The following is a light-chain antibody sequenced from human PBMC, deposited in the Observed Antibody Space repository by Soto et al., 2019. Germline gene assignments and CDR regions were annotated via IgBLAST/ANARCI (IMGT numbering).Light chain of an antibody. V-gene: IGKV1-33*01. CDR2: DAS. Sequence: DIQMTQSPSSLSASVGDRVTITCQASQDISNYLNWYQQKPGKAPKLLIYDASNLETGVPSRFSGSGSGTDFTFSISSLHPEFIATYYCQQYDNLPLTFDGETKVAIK. J-gene: IGKJ4*01. CDR1: QDISNY. CDR3: QQYDNLPLT.